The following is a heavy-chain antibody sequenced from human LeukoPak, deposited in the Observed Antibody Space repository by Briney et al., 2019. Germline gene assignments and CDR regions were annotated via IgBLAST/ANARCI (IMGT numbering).Heavy chain of an antibody. Sequence: TGGSLRLSCAASGFTFDDYGMSWVRQTPGKGLEWVSGINWNGGSTGYADSVKGRFTISRDNAKNSLYLQMNSLRAEDTALYYCARDHGDYGDEYYFDYWGQGTLVTVSS. CDR3: ARDHGDYGDEYYFDY. D-gene: IGHD4-17*01. CDR1: GFTFDDYG. V-gene: IGHV3-20*04. J-gene: IGHJ4*02. CDR2: INWNGGST.